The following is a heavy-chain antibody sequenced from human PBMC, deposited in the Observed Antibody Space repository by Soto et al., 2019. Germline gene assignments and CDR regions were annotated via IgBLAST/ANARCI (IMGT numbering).Heavy chain of an antibody. D-gene: IGHD4-4*01. V-gene: IGHV1-8*01. CDR2: MNPNSGNT. CDR3: ARVPMTTVTPYYFDY. J-gene: IGHJ4*02. Sequence: TSVKVSCKASGYTFTSYDINWVRQATGQGLEWMGWMNPNSGNTGYAQKFQGRVTMTRNTSISTAYMELSSLRSEDTAVYYCARVPMTTVTPYYFDYWGQGTLVTVSS. CDR1: GYTFTSYD.